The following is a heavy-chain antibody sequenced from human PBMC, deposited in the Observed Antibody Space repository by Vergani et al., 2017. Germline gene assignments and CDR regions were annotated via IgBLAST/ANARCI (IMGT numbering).Heavy chain of an antibody. V-gene: IGHV4-34*01. CDR3: ARVNTETNGHLYYYYYLDV. J-gene: IGHJ6*03. CDR1: GGSFTSYH. Sequence: QVQLQQWGGGLLKPSETLSLTCVVNGGSFTSYHWTWIRQSPGEGLEWVGDIDHTGRPDYNPSLKSRLTMSVDKSRNQFSLTLNSVIATDTAIYFCARVNTETNGHLYYYYYLDVWGQGTAGTVS. D-gene: IGHD4-11*01. CDR2: IDHTGRP.